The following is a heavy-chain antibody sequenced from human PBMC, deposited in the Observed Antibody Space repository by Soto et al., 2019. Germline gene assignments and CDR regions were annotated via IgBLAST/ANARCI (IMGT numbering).Heavy chain of an antibody. D-gene: IGHD2-2*01. CDR2: VYHGGST. Sequence: VRQPPGKGLEWIGEVYHGGSTNENPAFKSPATNIADKSKIQFSLKLSSVTAADTAVYYCANRPTTPFDYWGQGTLVTVSS. V-gene: IGHV4-4*02. J-gene: IGHJ4*02. CDR3: ANRPTTPFDY.